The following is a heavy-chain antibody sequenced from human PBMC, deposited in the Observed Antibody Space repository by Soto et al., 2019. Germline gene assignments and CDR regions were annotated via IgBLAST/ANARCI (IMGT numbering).Heavy chain of an antibody. Sequence: QVQLVESGGGLVKPGGSLRLSCAASGFTFSDYYMSWIRQAPGKGLEWVSYISSSSSYTNYADSVKGRFTISRDNAKNSLYLQMNSLRAEDTAVYYCARAVRGVMRGEYYYYGMDVWGQGTTVTVSS. J-gene: IGHJ6*02. CDR1: GFTFSDYY. CDR3: ARAVRGVMRGEYYYYGMDV. V-gene: IGHV3-11*05. D-gene: IGHD3-10*01. CDR2: ISSSSSYT.